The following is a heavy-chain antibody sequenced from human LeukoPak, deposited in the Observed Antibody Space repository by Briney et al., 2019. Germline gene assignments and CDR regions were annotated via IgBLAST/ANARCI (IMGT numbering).Heavy chain of an antibody. V-gene: IGHV1-2*06. CDR3: ARSVNWNYNWFDP. J-gene: IGHJ5*02. CDR2: INPNSGGT. Sequence: MHWVRQAPGQGREWMGRINPNSGGTNYAKKFQGRVTMTRDTSISTAYMELSRLRSDDTAVYYCARSVNWNYNWFDPWGQGTLVTVSS. D-gene: IGHD1-7*01.